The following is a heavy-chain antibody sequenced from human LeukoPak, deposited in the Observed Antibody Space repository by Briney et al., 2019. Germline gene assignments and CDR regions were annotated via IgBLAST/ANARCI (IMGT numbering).Heavy chain of an antibody. CDR2: IDWDDDK. J-gene: IGHJ4*02. CDR3: ARTYYYGSGSYYIDY. Sequence: ESGPAPVKPTQTLTLTCTFSGFSLSTSGMCVSWIRQPPGKALEWLARIDWDDDKYYSTSLKTRLTISKDTSKNQVVLTMTNMDPVDTATYYCARTYYYGSGSYYIDYWGQGTLVTVSS. D-gene: IGHD3-10*01. V-gene: IGHV2-70*11. CDR1: GFSLSTSGMC.